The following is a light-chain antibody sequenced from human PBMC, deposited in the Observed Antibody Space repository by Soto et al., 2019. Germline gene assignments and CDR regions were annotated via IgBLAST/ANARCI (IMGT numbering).Light chain of an antibody. CDR1: QAVRNNY. J-gene: IGKJ4*01. Sequence: EIVMTQSPATLSVSPGERATLSCRASQAVRNNYLAWYQQKPGQAPRLLIYGASNRATGIPARFSGSGSGTDFTLTISSLEPEDFATYYCLQDYNYPLTFGGGTKVDIK. CDR3: LQDYNYPLT. V-gene: IGKV3D-7*01. CDR2: GAS.